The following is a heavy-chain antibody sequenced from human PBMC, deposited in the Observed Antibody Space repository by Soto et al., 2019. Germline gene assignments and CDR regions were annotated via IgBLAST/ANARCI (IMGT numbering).Heavy chain of an antibody. CDR2: INAGNGNT. D-gene: IGHD1-1*01. J-gene: IGHJ5*02. CDR3: ARDWNDVDWFDP. Sequence: QVQLVQSGAEVKKPGASVKVSCKAYGYTFTSYAMHWVRQAPGQRLEWMGWINAGNGNTKYSQKFQGRVTITRDTSASTAYMELSSLRSEDTAVYYCARDWNDVDWFDPWGQGTLVTVSS. V-gene: IGHV1-3*01. CDR1: GYTFTSYA.